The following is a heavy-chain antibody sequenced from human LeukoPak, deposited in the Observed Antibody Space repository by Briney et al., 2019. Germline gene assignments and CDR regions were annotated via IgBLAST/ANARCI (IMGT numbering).Heavy chain of an antibody. CDR3: ARYISAGYFDT. V-gene: IGHV1-18*01. CDR1: AYSYTFCR. D-gene: IGHD2-21*01. CDR2: ISAYNGNT. Sequence: GASVKLSCTCSAYSYTFCRIGWFRHAPGQGLEWMGWISAYNGNTNYAQKLQGRVTMTTDTSTSTAYMELRSLRSDDTAVYYCARYISAGYFDTWGQGTLVTVSS. J-gene: IGHJ4*01.